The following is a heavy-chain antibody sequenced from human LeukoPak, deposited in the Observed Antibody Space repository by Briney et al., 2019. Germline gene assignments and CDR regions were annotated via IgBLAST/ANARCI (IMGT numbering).Heavy chain of an antibody. Sequence: ASVKVSCKPSRYTFTGAYMHWVRQAPGQGLEWMGWINPNSGETKFAQKFQGRVTMTRDTSISTVYMGLGGLRSDDTAVYYCARVLFNSGYDYWGQGSLVTVSS. CDR1: RYTFTGAY. J-gene: IGHJ4*02. V-gene: IGHV1-2*02. D-gene: IGHD3-9*01. CDR3: ARVLFNSGYDY. CDR2: INPNSGET.